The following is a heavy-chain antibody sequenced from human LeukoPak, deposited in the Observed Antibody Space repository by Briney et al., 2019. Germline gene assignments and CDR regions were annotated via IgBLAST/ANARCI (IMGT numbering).Heavy chain of an antibody. D-gene: IGHD1-26*01. Sequence: GGSLRLSCAASGFAFKNYAMTWVRQAPGKGLEWVSNINDNGGQRHYADSVKGRFTISRDNSKNTVFLQMDSLRAEDTAVYYRAKTQWKVGATDYFDYWGQGILVTVSS. V-gene: IGHV3-23*01. J-gene: IGHJ4*02. CDR3: AKTQWKVGATDYFDY. CDR2: INDNGGQR. CDR1: GFAFKNYA.